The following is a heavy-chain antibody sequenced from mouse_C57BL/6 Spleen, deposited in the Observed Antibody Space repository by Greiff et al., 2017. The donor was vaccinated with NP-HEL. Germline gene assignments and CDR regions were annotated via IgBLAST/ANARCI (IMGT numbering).Heavy chain of an antibody. CDR1: GYTFTDYE. Sequence: QVQLKESGAELVRPGASVTLSCKASGYTFTDYEMHWVKQTPVHGLEWIGAIDPETGGTAYNKKFKGKAILTADKSSSTAYMELRSLTSEDSAVYYCTRRWDAWFADWGQGTLVTVSA. CDR3: TRRWDAWFAD. J-gene: IGHJ3*01. V-gene: IGHV1-15*01. D-gene: IGHD4-1*01. CDR2: IDPETGGT.